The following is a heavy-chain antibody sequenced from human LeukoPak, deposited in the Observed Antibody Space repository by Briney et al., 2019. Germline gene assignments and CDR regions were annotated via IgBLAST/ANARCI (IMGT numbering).Heavy chain of an antibody. Sequence: GGSLRLSCAASGFTFSRYGMHWVRQAPGKGLEWVAFIRNDGSNKYYADSVKGRFAISRDNSKNSLYLQMNSLRAEDTAVYYCAELGITMIGGVWGKGTTVTISS. CDR2: IRNDGSNK. CDR3: AELGITMIGGV. J-gene: IGHJ6*04. CDR1: GFTFSRYG. D-gene: IGHD3-10*02. V-gene: IGHV3-30*02.